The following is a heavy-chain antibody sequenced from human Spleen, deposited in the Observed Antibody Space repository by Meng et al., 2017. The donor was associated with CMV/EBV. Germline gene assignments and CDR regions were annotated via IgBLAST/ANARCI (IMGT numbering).Heavy chain of an antibody. V-gene: IGHV1-69*10. D-gene: IGHD6-6*01. J-gene: IGHJ4*02. CDR1: GGTFTTYA. CDR3: AKRTSSPSPVDY. CDR2: ILTVLGVT. Sequence: SVKVSCKPSGGTFTTYAITWVRQAPGQGLECMGGILTVLGVTNYAQKFQGRVTFTADTTTSTAYMELRSLTPEDTAVYYCAKRTSSPSPVDYWGQGTLVTVSS.